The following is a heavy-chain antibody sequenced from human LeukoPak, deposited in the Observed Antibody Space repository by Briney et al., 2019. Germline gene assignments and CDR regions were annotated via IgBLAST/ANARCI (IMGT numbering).Heavy chain of an antibody. J-gene: IGHJ4*02. Sequence: GGSLRLSCAASGFTFSSYWMSWIRQAPGKGLEWVDNIKPDGSEKYYVDSVKGRFTISRDNAKNSLYLQMNSLRAEDTAVYYCARNRGGLGILEYWGQGCLVTVSS. V-gene: IGHV3-7*01. CDR3: ARNRGGLGILEY. D-gene: IGHD7-27*01. CDR2: IKPDGSEK. CDR1: GFTFSSYW.